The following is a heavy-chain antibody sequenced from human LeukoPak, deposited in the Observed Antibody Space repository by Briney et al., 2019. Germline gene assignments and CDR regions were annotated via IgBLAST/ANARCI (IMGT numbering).Heavy chain of an antibody. V-gene: IGHV1-2*02. Sequence: ASVKVSCKASGYTFTGYYMHWVRQAPGQGLEWMGWINPNSGGTNYAQKFQGRVTMTRDTSISTACMELSRLRSEDTAVYYCARDLRGSSSSYYFDYWGQGTLVTVSS. D-gene: IGHD6-6*01. CDR2: INPNSGGT. J-gene: IGHJ4*02. CDR3: ARDLRGSSSSYYFDY. CDR1: GYTFTGYY.